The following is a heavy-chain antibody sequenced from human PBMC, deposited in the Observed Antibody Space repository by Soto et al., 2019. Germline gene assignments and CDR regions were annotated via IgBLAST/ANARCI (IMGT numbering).Heavy chain of an antibody. Sequence: SGPTLVNPTQTLTLTCSFSGFSLSAYGVRVIWFRQPPGETLEWLALIHWNDDKRYSPYLKSRLTITKDTSKTQVVLTLTNRDPLDTGTYFGAHTKDSSGFLTSWGQGILVTVSS. CDR2: IHWNDDK. V-gene: IGHV2-5*01. J-gene: IGHJ5*02. CDR1: GFSLSAYGVR. CDR3: AHTKDSSGFLTS. D-gene: IGHD3-22*01.